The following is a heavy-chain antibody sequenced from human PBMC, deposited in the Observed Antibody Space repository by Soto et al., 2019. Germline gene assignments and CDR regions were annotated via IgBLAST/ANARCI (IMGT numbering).Heavy chain of an antibody. CDR3: ARDLIIDYDSSGFDY. J-gene: IGHJ4*02. D-gene: IGHD3-22*01. CDR1: GGSISSGGYS. CDR2: IYHSGST. V-gene: IGHV4-30-2*01. Sequence: SETLSLTCAVSGGSISSGGYSWSWIRQPPGKGLEWIGYIYHSGSTYYNPSLKSRVTISVDKSKNQFSLKLSSVTAADTAVYYCARDLIIDYDSSGFDYWGQGTLVTVSS.